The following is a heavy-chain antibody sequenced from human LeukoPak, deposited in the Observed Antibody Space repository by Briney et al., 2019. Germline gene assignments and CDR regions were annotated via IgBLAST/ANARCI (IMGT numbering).Heavy chain of an antibody. J-gene: IGHJ4*02. CDR1: GFTVSSNY. Sequence: GGSLRLSCAASGFTVSSNYMSWVRQAPGKGLEWVSVIYSGGSTYYADSVKGRFTISRDNAKNSLYLQMNSLRAEDTAVYYCAKEQLWFPYFDYWGQGTLVTVSS. D-gene: IGHD5-18*01. CDR3: AKEQLWFPYFDY. CDR2: IYSGGST. V-gene: IGHV3-53*01.